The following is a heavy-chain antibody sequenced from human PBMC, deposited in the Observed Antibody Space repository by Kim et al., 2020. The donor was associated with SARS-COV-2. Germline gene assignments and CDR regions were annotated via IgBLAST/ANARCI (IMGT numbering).Heavy chain of an antibody. CDR3: ARGYGLDS. CDR1: GGTFSDYS. D-gene: IGHD5-18*01. V-gene: IGHV1-69*02. CDR2: IIPALSVK. J-gene: IGHJ4*02. Sequence: VKVSCKASGGTFSDYSLSWVRQAPGQGLEWMGRIIPALSVKNYAQSFQDRVTITADRSTNTAYMEVSSLRSEDTAVYYCARGYGLDSWGQGTLVTVSS.